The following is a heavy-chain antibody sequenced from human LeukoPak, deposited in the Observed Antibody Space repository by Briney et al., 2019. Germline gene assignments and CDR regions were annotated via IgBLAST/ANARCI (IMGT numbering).Heavy chain of an antibody. CDR3: ARDEEGDDWNGFDI. CDR2: INPNRGDT. CDR1: GYKFMDYY. D-gene: IGHD2-21*02. Sequence: ASVQVSCKASGYKFMDYYIHWVRQAPGQGLEWMGWINPNRGDTKYAQTFQGRVTMTRDTSFSTVYMELSALRSDDTAVYYCARDEEGDDWNGFDIWGQGTMVMVSS. J-gene: IGHJ3*02. V-gene: IGHV1-2*02.